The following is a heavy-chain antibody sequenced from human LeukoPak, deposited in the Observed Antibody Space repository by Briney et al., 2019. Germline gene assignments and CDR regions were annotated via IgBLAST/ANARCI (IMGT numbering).Heavy chain of an antibody. CDR3: AKVGTPFLGYCSSTSCFKNYYMDV. V-gene: IGHV3-23*01. CDR2: LSGSGGNT. CDR1: GFTFSSYA. Sequence: PGGSLRLSCEASGFTFSSYAMTWVRQAPGKGLEWVSALSGSGGNTYYADSVKGRFTISRDNSKNTLYLQMNSLRAEDTAVYYCAKVGTPFLGYCSSTSCFKNYYMDVWGKGTTVTVSS. D-gene: IGHD2-2*01. J-gene: IGHJ6*03.